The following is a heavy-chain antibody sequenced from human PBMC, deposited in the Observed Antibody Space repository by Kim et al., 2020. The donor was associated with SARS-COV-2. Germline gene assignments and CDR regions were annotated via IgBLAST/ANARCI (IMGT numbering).Heavy chain of an antibody. Sequence: GESLKISCKGSGYSFPSSWIDWVRQMPGKGLEWMGFVYPGDSATRYSPSFQGQVTISADRSTSTAYLQWNSLEASDGATYFCASGGYTGYVSYFDYWGQG. CDR3: ASGGYTGYVSYFDY. CDR1: GYSFPSSW. D-gene: IGHD5-12*01. J-gene: IGHJ4*02. V-gene: IGHV5-51*01. CDR2: VYPGDSAT.